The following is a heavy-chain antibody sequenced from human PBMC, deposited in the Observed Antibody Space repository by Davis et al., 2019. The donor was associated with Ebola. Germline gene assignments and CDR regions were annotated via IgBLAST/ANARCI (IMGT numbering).Heavy chain of an antibody. CDR3: ASGWLRGKFDP. D-gene: IGHD6-19*01. V-gene: IGHV6-1*01. CDR2: TYYSSKWYN. Sequence: HSQTLSLTCVISGDSVSSGGWNWIRQSPSRGLKWLGRTYYSSKWYNDYAVSVKSRITINPDTSKNQFSLHLNSVTPEDTGVYYCASGWLRGKFDPWGQGTLVTVSS. CDR1: GDSVSSGG. J-gene: IGHJ5*02.